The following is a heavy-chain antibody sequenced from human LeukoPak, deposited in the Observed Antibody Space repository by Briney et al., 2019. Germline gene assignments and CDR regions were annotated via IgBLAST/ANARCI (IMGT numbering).Heavy chain of an antibody. D-gene: IGHD6-13*01. CDR1: GGSISSYY. CDR3: ARLRRSSWYGRAEYFQY. Sequence: PSETLSLTCTVSGGSISSYYWSWIRQPPGKGLEWIGYIYYSGTTSYNPSLKSRVTISVDTSKNQFALNLTSVTAADTAVYYCARLRRSSWYGRAEYFQYWGQGTLVTVSS. J-gene: IGHJ1*01. V-gene: IGHV4-59*01. CDR2: IYYSGTT.